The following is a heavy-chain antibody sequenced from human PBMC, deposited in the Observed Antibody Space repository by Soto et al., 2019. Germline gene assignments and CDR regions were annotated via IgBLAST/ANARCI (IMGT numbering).Heavy chain of an antibody. CDR1: GFTFTSYA. V-gene: IGHV1-3*01. D-gene: IGHD3-10*01. CDR3: ARVPPWGNSAGDYYIQHYDS. CDR2: INGGSGNT. J-gene: IGHJ4*02. Sequence: ASVKVSCKSSGFTFTSYAIHWLRQAPGQRPQWMGWINGGSGNTKYAQDFQGRVTFTRDTFATTAYLELSSLRSEDTAVYYCARVPPWGNSAGDYYIQHYDSWGQGTPVTVSS.